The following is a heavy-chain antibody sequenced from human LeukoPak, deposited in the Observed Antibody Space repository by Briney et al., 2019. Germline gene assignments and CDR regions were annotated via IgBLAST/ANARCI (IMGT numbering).Heavy chain of an antibody. CDR3: VRHKRRAITMVRGVSMRSYYFDY. Sequence: SETQSLTCAVYGGSFSGYYWSWIRQPPGKGLEWIGEINHSGSTNYNPSLKSRVTISVDTSKNQFSLKLSSVTAADTAVYYCVRHKRRAITMVRGVSMRSYYFDYWGQGTLVTVSS. V-gene: IGHV4-34*01. D-gene: IGHD3-10*01. CDR2: INHSGST. J-gene: IGHJ4*02. CDR1: GGSFSGYY.